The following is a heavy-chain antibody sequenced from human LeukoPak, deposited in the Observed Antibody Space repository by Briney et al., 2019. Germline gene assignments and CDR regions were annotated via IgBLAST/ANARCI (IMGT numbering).Heavy chain of an antibody. J-gene: IGHJ4*02. CDR2: IYSGGTT. V-gene: IGHV3-53*01. CDR1: GFTVSRNY. CDR3: ARMSLPYYFDY. Sequence: PGGSLRLSCAASGFTVSRNYMNWVRQAPGKGLEWVSVIYSGGTTYYADSVKGRFTISRDSSKSTLYLQMNSLRAEDTCVNYCARMSLPYYFDYWGQGTLVTVSS.